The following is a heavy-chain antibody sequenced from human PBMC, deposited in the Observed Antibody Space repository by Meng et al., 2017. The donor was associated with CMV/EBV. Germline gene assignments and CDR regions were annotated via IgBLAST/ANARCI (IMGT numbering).Heavy chain of an antibody. CDR3: ARDNRRGGVNY. V-gene: IGHV4-30-4*08. Sequence: HGQLQESGPGLGKPSQTLSLTLTVSGGSISSGDYYWSWIRQPPGKGLEWIGYIYYSGSTYYNPSLKSRVTISVDTSKNQFSLKLSSVTAADTAVYYCARDNRRGGVNYWGQGTLVTVSS. CDR1: GGSISSGDYY. J-gene: IGHJ4*02. CDR2: IYYSGST. D-gene: IGHD3-3*01.